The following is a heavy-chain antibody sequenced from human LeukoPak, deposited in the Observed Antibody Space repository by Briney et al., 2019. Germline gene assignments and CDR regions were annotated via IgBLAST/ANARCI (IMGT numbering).Heavy chain of an antibody. D-gene: IGHD1-26*01. J-gene: IGHJ4*02. Sequence: GGSLRLSCAASGFTFSDDYMNWIRQAPGKGLEWISYISSSGSTIYNADSVKGRFTISRDNAKNSLYLQMNSLRAEDTAMYYCARGRSGNYYDYWGQGTLVTVSS. CDR2: ISSSGSTI. V-gene: IGHV3-11*01. CDR1: GFTFSDDY. CDR3: ARGRSGNYYDY.